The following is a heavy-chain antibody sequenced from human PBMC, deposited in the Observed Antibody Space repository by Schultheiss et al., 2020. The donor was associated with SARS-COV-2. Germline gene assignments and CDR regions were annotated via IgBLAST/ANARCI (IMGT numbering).Heavy chain of an antibody. V-gene: IGHV3-73*01. CDR2: IRSRANSYAT. CDR1: GFTFSGSA. Sequence: GESLKISCAASGFTFSGSAMHWVRQASGKGLELVGRIRSRANSYATAYAASVKGRFTISRDDSKNTAYLQMSSLKTEDTAVYYCTRRTTDDSSGFFSYWGQGTLVTVSS. J-gene: IGHJ4*02. CDR3: TRRTTDDSSGFFSY. D-gene: IGHD3-22*01.